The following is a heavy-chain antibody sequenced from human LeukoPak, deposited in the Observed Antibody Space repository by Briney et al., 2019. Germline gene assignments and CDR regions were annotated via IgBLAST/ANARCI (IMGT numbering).Heavy chain of an antibody. J-gene: IGHJ4*02. CDR1: GGSISSYY. V-gene: IGHV4-59*08. D-gene: IGHD1-26*01. Sequence: SETLSLTCTVSGGSISSYYWSWIRQPPGKGLEWIGYISYSGSTSYNPSLKSRVSISVDTTKNQFPLKLNSVTAADTAVYFCARHGSGTYDYRGQGTLVTVSS. CDR3: ARHGSGTYDY. CDR2: ISYSGST.